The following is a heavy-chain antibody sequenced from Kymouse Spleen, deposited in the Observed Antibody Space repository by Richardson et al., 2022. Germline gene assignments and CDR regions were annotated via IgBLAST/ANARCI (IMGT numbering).Heavy chain of an antibody. J-gene: IGHJ6*02. D-gene: IGHD1-7*01. V-gene: IGHV3-73*02. CDR3: TRQNWNYPSYYYYGMDV. CDR2: IRSKANSYAT. Sequence: EVQLVESGGGLVQPGGSLKLSCAASGFTFSGSAMHWVRQASGKGLEWVGRIRSKANSYATAYAASVKGRFTISRDDSKNTAYLQMNSLKTEDTAVYYCTRQNWNYPSYYYYGMDVWGQGTTVTVSS. CDR1: GFTFSGSA.